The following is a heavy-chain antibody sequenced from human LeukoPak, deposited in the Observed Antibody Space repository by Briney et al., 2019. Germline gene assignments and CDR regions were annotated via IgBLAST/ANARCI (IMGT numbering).Heavy chain of an antibody. CDR1: GISFSSHG. V-gene: IGHV3-33*01. J-gene: IGHJ4*02. CDR2: IWYDGSNI. D-gene: IGHD3-22*01. CDR3: ARARNDYDSNGYSFLDY. Sequence: GGSLRHFCAASGISFSSHGMHWVRQAPGKGLEWVAVIWYDGSNIYYADSVKGRFTISRDNSKSTLYLQMNSLRAEDTALYYCARARNDYDSNGYSFLDYWGQGTLVTVSS.